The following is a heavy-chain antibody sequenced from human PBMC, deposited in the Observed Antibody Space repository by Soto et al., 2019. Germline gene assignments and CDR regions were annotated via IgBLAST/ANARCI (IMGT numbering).Heavy chain of an antibody. V-gene: IGHV3-30*18. J-gene: IGHJ6*02. Sequence: QVQLVESGGGVVQPGRSLRLSCAASGFTFSSYGMHWVRQAPGKGLEWVAVIPYDGSNKYYADSVKGRFTISRDNSKNTLYLQMNSLRAEDTAVYYCAKSVDTHYYYGMDVWGQGTTVTVSS. D-gene: IGHD5-18*01. CDR1: GFTFSSYG. CDR2: IPYDGSNK. CDR3: AKSVDTHYYYGMDV.